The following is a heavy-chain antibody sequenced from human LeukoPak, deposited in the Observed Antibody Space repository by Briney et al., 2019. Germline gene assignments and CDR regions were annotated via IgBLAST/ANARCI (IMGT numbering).Heavy chain of an antibody. J-gene: IGHJ5*02. D-gene: IGHD1-26*01. CDR1: GFTFDDYG. V-gene: IGHV3-20*04. Sequence: PGGSLRLSCAASGFTFDDYGMSWVRPGPGKGLEWGTGINWNGGNTGYADSVKGRFTIFRDNAKNSLYLEMDSLRVEDTALYYCARTSDGNWFDPWGQGTLVTVSS. CDR2: INWNGGNT. CDR3: ARTSDGNWFDP.